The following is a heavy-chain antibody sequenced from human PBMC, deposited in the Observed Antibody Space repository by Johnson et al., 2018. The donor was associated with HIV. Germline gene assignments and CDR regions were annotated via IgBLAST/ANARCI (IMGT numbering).Heavy chain of an antibody. D-gene: IGHD6-13*01. J-gene: IGHJ3*02. CDR3: ASRAATLGAFDI. Sequence: VQLVESGGGVVQPGRSLRLSCAASGFTFGSYAMHWVRQAPGKGLEWVAVISYDGSNKYYADSVKGRFTISRDNSKNTLYLQMNSLRAEDTAVYYCASRAATLGAFDIWGQGKMVPVS. CDR2: ISYDGSNK. V-gene: IGHV3-30*04. CDR1: GFTFGSYA.